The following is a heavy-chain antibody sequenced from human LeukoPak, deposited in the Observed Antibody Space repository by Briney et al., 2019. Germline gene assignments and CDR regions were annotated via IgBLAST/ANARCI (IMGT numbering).Heavy chain of an antibody. CDR3: AKDRRWLQTGDAFDI. J-gene: IGHJ3*02. V-gene: IGHV3-9*01. CDR2: ISWNSGSI. Sequence: PGGSLRLSCAASGFTFDDYAMHWVRRAPGKGLEWVSGISWNSGSIGYADSVKGRFTISRDNAKNSLYLQMNSLRAEDTALYYCAKDRRWLQTGDAFDIWGQGTMVTVSS. CDR1: GFTFDDYA. D-gene: IGHD5-24*01.